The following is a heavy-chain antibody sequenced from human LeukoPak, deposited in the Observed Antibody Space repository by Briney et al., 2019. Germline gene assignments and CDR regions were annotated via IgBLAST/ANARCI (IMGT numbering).Heavy chain of an antibody. CDR3: TQGSGFYYDY. D-gene: IGHD3-22*01. J-gene: IGHJ4*02. CDR1: GLTVSNVW. V-gene: IGHV3-15*07. CDR2: IKSKKDGGTT. Sequence: GGSLRLSCAVSGLTVSNVWMNWVRQAPGKGLEWDGRIKSKKDGGTTEFAAPVRGRFTISRDDSQNTLYLQMNSLTSDDTAVYYCTQGSGFYYDYWGQGTLVTVSS.